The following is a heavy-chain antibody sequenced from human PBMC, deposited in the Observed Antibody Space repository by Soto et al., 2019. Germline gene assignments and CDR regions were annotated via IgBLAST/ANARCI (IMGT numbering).Heavy chain of an antibody. D-gene: IGHD3-9*01. CDR3: AYFDWFAGAFDI. V-gene: IGHV4-59*08. CDR2: IYYSGST. J-gene: IGHJ3*02. Sequence: SETLSLTCTVPGGSISSYYWSWIRQPPGKGLEWIGYIYYSGSTNYNPSLKSRVTISVDTSKDQFSLKLSSVTAADTAVYYCAYFDWFAGAFDIWGQGTMVTVSS. CDR1: GGSISSYY.